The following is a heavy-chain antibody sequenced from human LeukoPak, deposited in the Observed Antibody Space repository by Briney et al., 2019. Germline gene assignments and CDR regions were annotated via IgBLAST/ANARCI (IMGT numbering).Heavy chain of an antibody. D-gene: IGHD3-10*01. CDR2: FIPIFGTA. CDR3: ARVTADGSGSYSLYYWYFDL. J-gene: IGHJ2*01. V-gene: IGHV1-69*13. Sequence: ASVKVSCKASGGTFSSYAISWVRQAPGQGLEWMGGFIPIFGTANYAQKFPGRVTITADESTSTAYMELSSLRSEDTAVYYCARVTADGSGSYSLYYWYFDLWGRGTLVTVSS. CDR1: GGTFSSYA.